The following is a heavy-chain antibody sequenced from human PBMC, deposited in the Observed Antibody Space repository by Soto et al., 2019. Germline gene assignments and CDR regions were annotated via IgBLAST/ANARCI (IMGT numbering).Heavy chain of an antibody. CDR2: INHSGST. Sequence: PSETLSLTCAVYNGSFSVYYLIWIRQPPGEGLEWIGEINHSGSTNYNPSLKSRVTMSVDTSKNQFSLKLSSVTAADTAVYYCARDSTRRGACDIWGQGTMVT. D-gene: IGHD4-4*01. V-gene: IGHV4-34*01. J-gene: IGHJ3*02. CDR3: ARDSTRRGACDI. CDR1: NGSFSVYY.